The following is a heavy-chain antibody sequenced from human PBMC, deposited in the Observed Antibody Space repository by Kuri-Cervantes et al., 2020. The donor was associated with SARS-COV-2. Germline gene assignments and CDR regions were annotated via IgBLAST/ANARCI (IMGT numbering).Heavy chain of an antibody. D-gene: IGHD6-19*01. CDR2: MYFNGRT. V-gene: IGHV4-59*01. CDR1: GGSIRSYF. J-gene: IGHJ4*02. Sequence: SETLSLTCNASGGSIRSYFWSWIRQAPGKGLEWIGCMYFNGRTNYNPSLKRRVSMSVDTSKSQFSLNLASMSAADTAVYYCARHSRLVDFDYWGQGTLVTVSS. CDR3: ARHSRLVDFDY.